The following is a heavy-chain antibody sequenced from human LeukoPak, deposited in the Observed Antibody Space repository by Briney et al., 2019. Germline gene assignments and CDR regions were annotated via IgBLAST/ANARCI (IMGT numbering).Heavy chain of an antibody. V-gene: IGHV3-21*01. CDR3: ARDLYGSGVRGCYFDY. Sequence: GGSLRLSCAASGFTFSSYSMNWVRQAPGKGLEWVSSISSSSSYIYYADSVKGRFTISRDNAKNSLYLQMNSLRAEDTAVYYCARDLYGSGVRGCYFDYWGQGTLVTVSS. D-gene: IGHD3-10*01. J-gene: IGHJ4*02. CDR1: GFTFSSYS. CDR2: ISSSSSYI.